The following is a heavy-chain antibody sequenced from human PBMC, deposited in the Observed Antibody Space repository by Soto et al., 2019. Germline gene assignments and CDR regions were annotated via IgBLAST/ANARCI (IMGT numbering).Heavy chain of an antibody. Sequence: GGSLRLSCAASGFTFSSYGMHWVRQAPGKGLEWVAVIWYDGSNKYYADSVKGRFTISRDNSKNTLYLQMNSLRAEDTAVYYCARDNWNDLANFDYWGQGTLVTVSS. CDR3: ARDNWNDLANFDY. V-gene: IGHV3-33*01. D-gene: IGHD1-20*01. CDR2: IWYDGSNK. J-gene: IGHJ4*02. CDR1: GFTFSSYG.